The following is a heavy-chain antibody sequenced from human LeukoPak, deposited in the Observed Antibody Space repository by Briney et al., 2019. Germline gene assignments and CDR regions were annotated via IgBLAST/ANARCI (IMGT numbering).Heavy chain of an antibody. CDR2: INPNSGGT. CDR3: TLFIRNYYDSSGYWPYFDY. J-gene: IGHJ4*02. CDR1: GYTXTGYY. V-gene: IGHV1-2*02. Sequence: GASVKVSCKASGYTXTGYYMHGVRQAPGQGLEWMGWINPNSGGTNYAQKFQGRVTMTRDTSISTAYMELSRLRSDDTAVYYCTLFIRNYYDSSGYWPYFDYWGQGTLVTVSS. D-gene: IGHD3-22*01.